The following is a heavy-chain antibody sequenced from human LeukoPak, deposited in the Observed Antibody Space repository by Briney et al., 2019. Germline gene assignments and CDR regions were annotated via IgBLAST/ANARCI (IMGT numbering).Heavy chain of an antibody. CDR2: INPNSGGT. D-gene: IGHD5-12*01. V-gene: IGHV1-2*02. CDR1: GYTFTGYS. J-gene: IGHJ4*02. Sequence: ASVKVSCKASGYTFTGYSMHWVRQAPGQGLEWMGWINPNSGGTNYAQKFQGRVTMTRDTSISTAYMELSRLRSDDTAVYYCASGYVTVSTALFDYWGQGTLVTVSS. CDR3: ASGYVTVSTALFDY.